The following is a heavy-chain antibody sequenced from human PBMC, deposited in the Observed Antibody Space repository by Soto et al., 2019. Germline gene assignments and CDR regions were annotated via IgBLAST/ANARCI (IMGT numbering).Heavy chain of an antibody. J-gene: IGHJ4*02. Sequence: QITLKESGPTLVKPTQTLTLTCTFSGFSLSTSGVGVGWIRQPPGKALEWLALIYWDDDKSYSPSLKSRLTITKDTSKNQVVLTITNMDPVDTATYCCVHSLCSVARCYSGVLDYWGQGTLVTVSS. CDR1: GFSLSTSGVG. V-gene: IGHV2-5*02. CDR2: IYWDDDK. CDR3: VHSLCSVARCYSGVLDY. D-gene: IGHD2-15*01.